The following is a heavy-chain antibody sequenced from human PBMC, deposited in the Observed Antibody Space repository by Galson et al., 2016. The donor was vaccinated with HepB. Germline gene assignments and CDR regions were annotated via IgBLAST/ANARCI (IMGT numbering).Heavy chain of an antibody. CDR1: GFTLSNSA. CDR3: AVPYSSIWYLQH. V-gene: IGHV3-23*01. CDR2: MSDSGGST. J-gene: IGHJ1*01. D-gene: IGHD6-13*01. Sequence: SLRLSCAASGFTLSNSAMSWVRQAPGKGLEWVSAMSDSGGSTYYADSVKGRFTISRDNSKNTLYLQMNSLGAEDTALYYCAVPYSSIWYLQHWGRGTLVSVSS.